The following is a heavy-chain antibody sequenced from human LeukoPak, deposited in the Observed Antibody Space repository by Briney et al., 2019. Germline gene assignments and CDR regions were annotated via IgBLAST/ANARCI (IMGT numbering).Heavy chain of an antibody. Sequence: SQTLSLTCTVSGGSISSGDYYWSWIRRPPGKGLEWIGYIYYSGSTYYNPSLKSRVTISVDTSKNQFSLKLSSVTAADTAVYYCARPMVRGVKNAFDIWGQGTMVTVSS. J-gene: IGHJ3*02. V-gene: IGHV4-30-4*01. CDR1: GGSISSGDYY. CDR2: IYYSGST. CDR3: ARPMVRGVKNAFDI. D-gene: IGHD3-10*01.